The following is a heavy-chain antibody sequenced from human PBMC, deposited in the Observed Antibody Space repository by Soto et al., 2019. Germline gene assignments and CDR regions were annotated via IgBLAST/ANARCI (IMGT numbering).Heavy chain of an antibody. CDR3: ARGGIDGGFDY. J-gene: IGHJ4*02. Sequence: QVQLVQSGAEVKKPGASVKVSCKASGYTFTSYATHWVRQAPGQRLEWMGWINAGNGNTKYSQKFQGRVTITRDTSASTAYMELSSLRSEDTAVYYCARGGIDGGFDYWGQGTLVTVSS. CDR1: GYTFTSYA. V-gene: IGHV1-3*01. CDR2: INAGNGNT. D-gene: IGHD1-26*01.